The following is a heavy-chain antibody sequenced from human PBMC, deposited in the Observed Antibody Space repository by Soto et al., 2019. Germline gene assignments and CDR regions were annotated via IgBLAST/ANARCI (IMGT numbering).Heavy chain of an antibody. CDR1: GGSISSSSYY. D-gene: IGHD3-3*01. V-gene: IGHV4-39*01. CDR2: IYYSGST. J-gene: IGHJ6*03. CDR3: ARRYYDFWSGYYYYYMDV. Sequence: SSETLSLTCTVSGGSISSSSYYWGWIRQPPGKGLEWIGSIYYSGSTYYNPSLKSRVTISVDTSKNQFSLKLSSVTAADTAVYYCARRYYDFWSGYYYYYMDVWGKGTTVTVSS.